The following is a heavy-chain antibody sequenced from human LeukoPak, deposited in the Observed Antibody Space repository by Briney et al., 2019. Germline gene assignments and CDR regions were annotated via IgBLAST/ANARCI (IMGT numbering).Heavy chain of an antibody. CDR2: ISGSGGST. D-gene: IGHD7-27*01. J-gene: IGHJ3*02. CDR3: AKEGTGDPPKGDAFDI. V-gene: IGHV3-23*01. Sequence: GGSLRLSCAASGFTFSSYAMSWVRQAPGKGLEWVSAISGSGGSTYYADSVKGRFTISRDNSKNTLYLQMNSLRAEDTAVYYCAKEGTGDPPKGDAFDIWGQGTMVTVSS. CDR1: GFTFSSYA.